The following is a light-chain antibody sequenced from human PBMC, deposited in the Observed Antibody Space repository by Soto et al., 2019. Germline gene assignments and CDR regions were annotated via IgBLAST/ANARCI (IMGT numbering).Light chain of an antibody. J-gene: IGLJ2*01. CDR1: SSDIGGYNY. CDR3: SSYTSSSTLV. V-gene: IGLV2-14*01. Sequence: QPVLTQPASVSGSPGQSITISCTGTSSDIGGYNYVSWHQQHPGKAPKVMIYEVSNRPSGVSNRFSGSKSGNTASLTISGLQAEDEADYYCSSYTSSSTLVFGGGTKLTVL. CDR2: EVS.